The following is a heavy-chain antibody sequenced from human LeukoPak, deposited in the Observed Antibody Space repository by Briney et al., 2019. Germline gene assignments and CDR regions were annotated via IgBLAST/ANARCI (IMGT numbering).Heavy chain of an antibody. D-gene: IGHD2-2*03. CDR3: PRDSGYCSSTSCRDY. CDR2: IRSKAYGGTT. CDR1: GFTFGDYA. J-gene: IGHJ4*02. V-gene: IGHV3-49*04. Sequence: GGSLRLSCTASGFTFGDYAMSWVRQAPGKGLEWVGFIRSKAYGGTTEYAASVKGRFTISRDDSKSIAYLQMNSLKTEDTAVYYCPRDSGYCSSTSCRDYWGQGPLVTVSS.